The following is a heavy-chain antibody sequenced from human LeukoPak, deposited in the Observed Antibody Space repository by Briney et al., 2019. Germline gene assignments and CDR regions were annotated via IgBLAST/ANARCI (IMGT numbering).Heavy chain of an antibody. CDR2: IYYSGST. CDR1: GGSISSSSYY. D-gene: IGHD6-19*01. J-gene: IGHJ3*02. CDR3: ALVAVSRNDAFDI. Sequence: WETLCLTCTVSGGSISSSSYYWGWIRQPPGKGLEWIGSIYYSGSTYYNPSLKSRVTISVDTSKNQFSLKVSSVTAADTAVYYCALVAVSRNDAFDIWGQGRMVTVSS. V-gene: IGHV4-39*01.